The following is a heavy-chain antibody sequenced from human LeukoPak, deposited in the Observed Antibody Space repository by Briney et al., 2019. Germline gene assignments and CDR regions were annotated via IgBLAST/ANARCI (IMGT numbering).Heavy chain of an antibody. D-gene: IGHD6-13*01. Sequence: GGSLRLSCTASGFTFSAYAMMWVRQAPGKGPEWVANIKQDGSEKYYVDSVKGRFTISRDNAKNSLYLQMNSLRAEDTAMYYCARDSAGNDYWGQGTLVTVSS. CDR3: ARDSAGNDY. V-gene: IGHV3-7*01. CDR2: IKQDGSEK. J-gene: IGHJ4*02. CDR1: GFTFSAYA.